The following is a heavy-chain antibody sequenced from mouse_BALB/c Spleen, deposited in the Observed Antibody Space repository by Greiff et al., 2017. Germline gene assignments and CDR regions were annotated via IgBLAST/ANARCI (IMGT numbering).Heavy chain of an antibody. CDR1: GYTFTDYN. Sequence: EVQLQQSGPELVKPGASVKISCKASGYTFTDYNMHWVKQSHGKSLEWIGYIYPYNGGTGYNQKFKSKATLTVDNSSSTAYMELRSLTSEDSAVYYCARRGDGYPFDYWGQGTTLTVSS. CDR3: ARRGDGYPFDY. CDR2: IYPYNGGT. V-gene: IGHV1S29*02. J-gene: IGHJ2*01. D-gene: IGHD2-3*01.